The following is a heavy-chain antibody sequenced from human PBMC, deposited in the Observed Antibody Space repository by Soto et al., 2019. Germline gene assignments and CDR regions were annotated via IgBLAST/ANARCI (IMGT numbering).Heavy chain of an antibody. CDR2: IIPLLGIT. D-gene: IGHD1-20*01. J-gene: IGHJ1*01. V-gene: IGHV1-69*01. CDR3: ARDPRSITGTTSSEDFQH. Sequence: QAQLMQSGAEVKKPGSSVKVSCKASGGTFSGYAINWVRQAPGQGLEWMGGIIPLLGITDYGQKFQGRITIAAAESTGTAYMGLRGLRSEDTAGYCCARDPRSITGTTSSEDFQHWGQGTLVSVSS. CDR1: GGTFSGYA.